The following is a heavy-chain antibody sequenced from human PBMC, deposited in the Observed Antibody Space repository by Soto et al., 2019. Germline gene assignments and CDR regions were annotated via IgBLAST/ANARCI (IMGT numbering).Heavy chain of an antibody. V-gene: IGHV4-59*01. D-gene: IGHD6-19*01. CDR3: ARSVAVPGAHIDY. Sequence: SDTLSLTCIVSGGSISGSYWSWIRQSPGKGLEWLGYVYYTGSTNYSPSLRSRVSISVDTSKNEFSLRLSSVTAADTAVYFCARSVAVPGAHIDYWGQGTQVPVSS. J-gene: IGHJ4*02. CDR1: GGSISGSY. CDR2: VYYTGST.